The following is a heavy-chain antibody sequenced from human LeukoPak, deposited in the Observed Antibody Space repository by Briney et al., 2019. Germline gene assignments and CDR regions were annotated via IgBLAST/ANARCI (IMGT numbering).Heavy chain of an antibody. J-gene: IGHJ1*01. D-gene: IGHD6-19*01. CDR2: ISVYNGNT. CDR3: ARAGITVAGTLYFQH. Sequence: GASVKVSCKASGYTFTSYGVSWVRQAPGQGLEWMGWISVYNGNTNYAQKLRGRVTMTTDTSTSTAYMELRSLRSDDTAVYYCARAGITVAGTLYFQHWGQGTLVTVSS. CDR1: GYTFTSYG. V-gene: IGHV1-18*01.